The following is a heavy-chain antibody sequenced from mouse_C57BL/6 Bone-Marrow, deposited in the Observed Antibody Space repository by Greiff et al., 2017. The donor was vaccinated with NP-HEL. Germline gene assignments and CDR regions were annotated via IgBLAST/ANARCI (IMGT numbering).Heavy chain of an antibody. CDR3: ARCSRRSWFAY. V-gene: IGHV1-59*01. J-gene: IGHJ3*01. Sequence: VQLQQPGAELVRPGTSVKLSCKASGYTFTSYWMHWVKQRPGQGLEWIGVIDPSDSYTNYNQKFKGKATLTVDTSSSTAYMQLSSLTSEDSAVYYCARCSRRSWFAYWGQGTLVTVSA. CDR1: GYTFTSYW. D-gene: IGHD1-1*01. CDR2: IDPSDSYT.